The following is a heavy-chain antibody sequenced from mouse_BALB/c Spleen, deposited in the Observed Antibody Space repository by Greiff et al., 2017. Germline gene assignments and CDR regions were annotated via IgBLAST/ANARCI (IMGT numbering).Heavy chain of an antibody. CDR2: IDPENGDT. V-gene: IGHV14-4*02. J-gene: IGHJ4*01. Sequence: EVQLQQSGAELVRSGASVKLSCTASGFNIKDYYMHWVKQRPEQGLEWIGWIDPENGDTEYAPKFQGKATMTADTSSNTAYLQLSSLTSEDTAVYYCNAPIYDGYVLYAMDYWCQGTSVTVSS. CDR3: NAPIYDGYVLYAMDY. CDR1: GFNIKDYY. D-gene: IGHD2-3*01.